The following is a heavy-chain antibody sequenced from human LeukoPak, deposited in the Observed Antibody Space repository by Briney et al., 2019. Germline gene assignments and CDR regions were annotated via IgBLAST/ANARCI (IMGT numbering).Heavy chain of an antibody. D-gene: IGHD1-26*01. Sequence: GGSLRLSCAASGFPFSTFGMHWVRQAPGKGLEWVAAIAYDGSVKYYPDSVKGRLTISRDNSKNTLYLQMNSLRAEDTAVYYCAKDRTVVGATSFDYWGLGTLVTVSS. V-gene: IGHV3-30*18. J-gene: IGHJ4*02. CDR2: IAYDGSVK. CDR1: GFPFSTFG. CDR3: AKDRTVVGATSFDY.